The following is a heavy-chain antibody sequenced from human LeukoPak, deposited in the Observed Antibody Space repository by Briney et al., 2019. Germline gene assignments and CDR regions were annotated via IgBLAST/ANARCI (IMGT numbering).Heavy chain of an antibody. CDR2: IRNDGSYK. CDR3: VRSAYCGGDCYYYSDY. V-gene: IGHV3-11*03. J-gene: IGHJ4*02. CDR1: GFTFSSYY. Sequence: GGSLRLSCAASGFTFSSYYMTWIRQAPGKGLEWVAYIRNDGSYKNYADSVKGRFTISRDNAKNSLYLQMNSLKAEDRAVYYCVRSAYCGGDCYYYSDYWGQGTLVTVSS. D-gene: IGHD2-21*02.